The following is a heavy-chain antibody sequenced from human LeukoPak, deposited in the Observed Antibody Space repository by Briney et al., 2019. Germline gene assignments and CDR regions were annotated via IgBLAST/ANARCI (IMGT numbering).Heavy chain of an antibody. V-gene: IGHV3-33*01. CDR2: IWYDGSNK. CDR1: GFTFSNYG. Sequence: GSLRLSCVASGFTFSNYGMHWVRQAPGKGLDWVAVIWYDGSNKYYADSVKGRCTVSRDDSKNTLYLQVNSLRAEDTAVYYCARDMGHFTRGTAAFDLLGQGTMVTVSS. CDR3: ARDMGHFTRGTAAFDL. D-gene: IGHD2-21*02. J-gene: IGHJ3*01.